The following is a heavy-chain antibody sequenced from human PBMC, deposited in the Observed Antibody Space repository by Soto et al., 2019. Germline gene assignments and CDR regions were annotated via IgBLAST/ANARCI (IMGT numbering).Heavy chain of an antibody. CDR2: ISARGRT. CDR3: ARGVGRYFDL. J-gene: IGHJ2*01. CDR1: GDSISNFY. D-gene: IGHD1-26*01. V-gene: IGHV4-4*07. Sequence: SETLSLTCTVSGDSISNFYWSWIRQPTGKGLESLGRISARGRTNYNPSLQSRVAMSLDTSKNQFSLRLTSLSAADTAVYFCARGVGRYFDLWGRGTLVTVSS.